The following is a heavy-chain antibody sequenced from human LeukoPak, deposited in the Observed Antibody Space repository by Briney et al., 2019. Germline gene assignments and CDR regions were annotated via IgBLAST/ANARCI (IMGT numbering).Heavy chain of an antibody. CDR3: AGGDDAFDI. Sequence: SETLSLTCTVSGGSISSYYWSWIRQPPGKGLECIGYIYYSESTNYNPSLKSRVTISVDTSKNQFSLKLSSVTAADTAVYFCAGGDDAFDIWGQGTMVTVSS. J-gene: IGHJ3*02. CDR1: GGSISSYY. V-gene: IGHV4-59*01. CDR2: IYYSEST.